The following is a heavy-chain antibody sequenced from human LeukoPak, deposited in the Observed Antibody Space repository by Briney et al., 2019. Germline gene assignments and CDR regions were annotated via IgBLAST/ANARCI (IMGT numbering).Heavy chain of an antibody. J-gene: IGHJ4*02. CDR1: GGSFSGYY. CDR3: ARGSVAFDY. V-gene: IGHV4-34*01. CDR2: INRSGST. D-gene: IGHD5/OR15-5a*01. Sequence: NPSETLSLTCAVYGGSFSGYYWSWIRQPPGKGLEWIGEINRSGSTNYNPSLKSRVTISVDTSKNQFSLKLSSVTAADTAVYYCARGSVAFDYWGQGTLVTVSS.